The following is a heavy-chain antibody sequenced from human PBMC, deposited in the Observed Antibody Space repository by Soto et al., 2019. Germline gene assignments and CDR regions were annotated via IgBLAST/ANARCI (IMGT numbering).Heavy chain of an antibody. CDR2: IYYSGST. CDR1: GGSTSSDNY. J-gene: IGHJ4*02. D-gene: IGHD1-7*01. Sequence: PSETLSLTCTVSGGSTSSDNYWSWIRQPPGKGLEWIGYIYYSGSTYYNPSLKSRVTISVDTSKNQFSLKLSSVTAADTAVYYCARTGTTGGDIDYWGQGTLVTVSS. V-gene: IGHV4-30-4*01. CDR3: ARTGTTGGDIDY.